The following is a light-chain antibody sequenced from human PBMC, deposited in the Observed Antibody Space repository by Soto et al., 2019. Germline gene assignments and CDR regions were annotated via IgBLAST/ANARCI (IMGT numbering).Light chain of an antibody. CDR2: GAS. CDR1: RIVSSSY. CDR3: QQYDSSPLT. V-gene: IGKV3-20*01. J-gene: IGKJ1*01. Sequence: EIVLTQSPGTLSLSPGERATLSCRASRIVSSSYLAWYQQKPGQAPRLLIYGASSGATGIPDRFSGSGSGTDFTLTISRLEPEDFAVYYCQQYDSSPLTFGQGTKVDI.